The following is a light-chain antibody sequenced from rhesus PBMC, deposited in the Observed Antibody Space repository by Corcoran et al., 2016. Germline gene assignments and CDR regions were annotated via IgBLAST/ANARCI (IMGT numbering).Light chain of an antibody. CDR1: QSVGTN. V-gene: IGKV3-42*02. CDR3: QQYNYWNT. Sequence: ETLVTQSPATLSLSPGERATLSCRASQSVGTNLAWYQQKPGQAPTLLINYASTRATGTPDRFRGSGSGTEFTLTISSLEPEDVAVYYCQQYNYWNTFGQGTKVEIK. CDR2: YAS. J-gene: IGKJ2*01.